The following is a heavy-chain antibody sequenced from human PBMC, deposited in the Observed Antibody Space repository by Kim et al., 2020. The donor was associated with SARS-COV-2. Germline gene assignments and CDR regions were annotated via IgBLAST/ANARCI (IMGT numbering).Heavy chain of an antibody. D-gene: IGHD3-10*01. V-gene: IGHV3-48*01. CDR3: ARVPYYFGSGSYHKEDY. Sequence: SVKGRFTMSRDNADMSVSLQMNSLRVEDTAIYYCARVPYYFGSGSYHKEDYWGQGTLVTVSS. J-gene: IGHJ4*02.